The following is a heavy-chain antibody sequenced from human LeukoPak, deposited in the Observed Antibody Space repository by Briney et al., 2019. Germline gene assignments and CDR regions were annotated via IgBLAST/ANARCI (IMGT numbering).Heavy chain of an antibody. J-gene: IGHJ5*02. Sequence: SETLSLTCAVYGGSFSGYYWSWIRQPPGKGLEWIGEINHSGSTNYNPSLKSRVTISVDTSKNQFSLKLSSVTAADTAVYYCARMRSHIWFDPWGRGTLVTVSS. V-gene: IGHV4-34*01. CDR2: INHSGST. CDR1: GGSFSGYY. CDR3: ARMRSHIWFDP.